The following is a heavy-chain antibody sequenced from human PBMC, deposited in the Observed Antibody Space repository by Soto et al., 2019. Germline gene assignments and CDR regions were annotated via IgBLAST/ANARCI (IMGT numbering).Heavy chain of an antibody. V-gene: IGHV4-4*07. D-gene: IGHD1-1*01. Sequence: PSETLSLTSPVPGAAIRRPYWTWIRKSAGKGREWIGRIYATGTTDFNPSLKSRGMMSVDTSKKQFSLKLRSVTAADTAVYYCVRDGTRTLRDWFDPWGQGISVTVS. CDR2: IYATGTT. CDR1: GAAIRRPY. J-gene: IGHJ5*02. CDR3: VRDGTRTLRDWFDP.